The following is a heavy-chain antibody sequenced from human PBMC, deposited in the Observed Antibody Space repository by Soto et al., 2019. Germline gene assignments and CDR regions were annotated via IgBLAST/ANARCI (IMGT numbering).Heavy chain of an antibody. Sequence: LSLTCAVYGGSFSGYYWSWIRQPPGKGLEWIGEINHSGSTNYNPSLKSRVTISVDTSKNQFSLKLSSVTAADTAVYYCAKTLEMATTLFDYWGQGTLVTVSS. J-gene: IGHJ4*02. CDR2: INHSGST. CDR3: AKTLEMATTLFDY. CDR1: GGSFSGYY. V-gene: IGHV4-34*01. D-gene: IGHD1-1*01.